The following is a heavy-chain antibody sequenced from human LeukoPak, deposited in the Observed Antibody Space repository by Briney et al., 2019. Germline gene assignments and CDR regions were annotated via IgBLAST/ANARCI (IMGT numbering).Heavy chain of an antibody. Sequence: GGSLRLSCAASGFTFSSYAMHWVRQAPGKGLEWVAVISYDGSNKYYADSVKGRFTISRDNSKNTLYLQMNSLRAEDTAVYYCAKEDPYDSSGYYSYYYYGMDVWGQGTTVTVSS. D-gene: IGHD3-22*01. V-gene: IGHV3-30-3*01. J-gene: IGHJ6*02. CDR3: AKEDPYDSSGYYSYYYYGMDV. CDR2: ISYDGSNK. CDR1: GFTFSSYA.